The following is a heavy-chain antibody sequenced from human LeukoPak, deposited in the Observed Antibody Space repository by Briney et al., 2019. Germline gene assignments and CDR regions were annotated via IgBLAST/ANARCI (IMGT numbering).Heavy chain of an antibody. Sequence: GGSLRLSCAASGFTFDDYAMHWVRQAPGKGLEWVSGISWNSGSIGYADSVKGRFTISRDNAKNSLYLQMNSLRAEDTALYYCAKDIYGTGRFDYWGQGTLATVSS. V-gene: IGHV3-9*01. J-gene: IGHJ4*02. CDR1: GFTFDDYA. D-gene: IGHD3/OR15-3a*01. CDR2: ISWNSGSI. CDR3: AKDIYGTGRFDY.